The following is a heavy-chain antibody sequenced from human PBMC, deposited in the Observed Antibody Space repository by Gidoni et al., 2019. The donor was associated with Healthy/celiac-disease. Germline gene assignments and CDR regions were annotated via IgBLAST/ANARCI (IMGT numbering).Heavy chain of an antibody. D-gene: IGHD6-19*01. J-gene: IGHJ5*01. Sequence: QVQLVQSGAEVKTPGSSVRVSCKAAGGTLSSCAISWVRQAPGQGLEWMGRIIPIVGIANYAKKFQGRVTITAEKSTSTAYMELSRLRSEDTAGYYCAREGEYTSGWYPPNWFDSWGQGTLVTVSS. V-gene: IGHV1-69*04. CDR2: IIPIVGIA. CDR3: AREGEYTSGWYPPNWFDS. CDR1: GGTLSSCA.